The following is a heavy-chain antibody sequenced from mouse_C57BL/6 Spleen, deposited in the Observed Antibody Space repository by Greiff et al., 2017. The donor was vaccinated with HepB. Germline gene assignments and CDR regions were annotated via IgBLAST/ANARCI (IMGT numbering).Heavy chain of an antibody. CDR3: ARGGYYGSSYGAY. CDR1: GYTFTDYY. D-gene: IGHD1-1*01. J-gene: IGHJ3*01. CDR2: INPYNGGT. Sequence: EVQLQQSGPVLVKPGASVKMSCKASGYTFTDYYMNWVKQSHGKSLEWIGVINPYNGGTSYNQKFKGKATLTVDKSSSTAYMELNSLTSEDSAVYYCARGGYYGSSYGAYWGQGTLVTVSA. V-gene: IGHV1-19*01.